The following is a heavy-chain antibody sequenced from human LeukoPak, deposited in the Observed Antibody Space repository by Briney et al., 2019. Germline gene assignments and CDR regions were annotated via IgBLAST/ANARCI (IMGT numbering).Heavy chain of an antibody. J-gene: IGHJ4*02. D-gene: IGHD2-2*01. CDR2: IYPGDSDT. Sequence: GESLKISCTGSGYSFTSYWIGWVRPMPGKGLGWMGIIYPGDSDTRYSPSFQGQVTISADKSISTAYLQWSSLKASDTAIYYCARLVDAVVVATARHFDYWGQGSLVTVSS. V-gene: IGHV5-51*01. CDR1: GYSFTSYW. CDR3: ARLVDAVVVATARHFDY.